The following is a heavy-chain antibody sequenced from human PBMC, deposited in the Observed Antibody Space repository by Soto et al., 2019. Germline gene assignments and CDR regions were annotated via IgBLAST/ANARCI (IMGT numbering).Heavy chain of an antibody. Sequence: XSGAEVKKPGXXVNVSCXXXXXAFDNYAIHWVXXXXXXGXXXXXGIICYFRKPDYAKKFQGRLTIKADQSTITVFMELSSLRSDDTALYFCARGAASIDTYRDYYYYNGLDVWGQGTTVTVSS. CDR2: IICYFRKP. V-gene: IGHV1-69*01. D-gene: IGHD5-18*01. CDR1: XXAFDNYA. CDR3: ARGAASIDTYRDYYYYNGLDV. J-gene: IGHJ6*02.